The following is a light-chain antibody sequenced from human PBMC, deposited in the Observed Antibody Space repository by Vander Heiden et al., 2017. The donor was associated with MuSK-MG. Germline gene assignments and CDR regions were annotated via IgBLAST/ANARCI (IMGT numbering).Light chain of an antibody. CDR3: QQDCSSPRT. V-gene: IGKV3-20*01. J-gene: IGKJ1*01. Sequence: EIVLTQSPGTLSLSPGERATLSCRASQSVSSSYLAWYQQKPGQAPRLLIYGASSRATGIPDRFSGSGSVTDFTLTIIILVPEDFAVYYCQQDCSSPRTFGQGTKVEIK. CDR2: GAS. CDR1: QSVSSSY.